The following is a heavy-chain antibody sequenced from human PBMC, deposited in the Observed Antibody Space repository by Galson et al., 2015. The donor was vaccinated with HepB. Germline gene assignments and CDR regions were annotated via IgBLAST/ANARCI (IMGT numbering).Heavy chain of an antibody. D-gene: IGHD3-3*01. CDR2: IIPILGIA. J-gene: IGHJ6*03. Sequence: SVKVSCKASGGTFSSYAISWVRQAPGQGLEWMGRIIPILGIANYAQKFQGRVTITADKSTSTAYMELSSLRSEDTAVYYCARGSPVDYDFWSGYYKGRDYYYYYMDVWGKGTTVTVSS. CDR3: ARGSPVDYDFWSGYYKGRDYYYYYMDV. V-gene: IGHV1-69*04. CDR1: GGTFSSYA.